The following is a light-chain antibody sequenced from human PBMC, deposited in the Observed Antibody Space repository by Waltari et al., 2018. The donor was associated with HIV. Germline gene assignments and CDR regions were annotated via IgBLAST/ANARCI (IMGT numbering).Light chain of an antibody. CDR2: GDS. CDR1: SSNIGAAYF. J-gene: IGLJ2*01. CDR3: QSYDSSLSGPVV. V-gene: IGLV1-40*01. Sequence: QSVLPQPPSVSGAPGPRVPLSCTGSSSNIGAAYFIHWYQQLPGAAPNLLIYGDSHRPSGVPDRFSGSKSGTSASLAITGLQAEDEADYYCQSYDSSLSGPVVFGGGTKLTVL.